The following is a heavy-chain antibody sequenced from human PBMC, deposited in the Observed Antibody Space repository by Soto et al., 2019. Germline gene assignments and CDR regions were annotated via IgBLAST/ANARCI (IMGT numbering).Heavy chain of an antibody. J-gene: IGHJ4*02. CDR2: INPLPTSGST. CDR1: GYIFTNYY. Sequence: QVQLVQSVAEVKKPGASVKVSCKASGYIFTNYYILWVRQAPGQGLEWMAIINPLPTSGSTNYAQKFQGRVTVTRDTSTSTVYMELSSLKSEDTATYYCARDLAAAAYWGQGTLVTVSS. V-gene: IGHV1-46*01. D-gene: IGHD6-13*01. CDR3: ARDLAAAAY.